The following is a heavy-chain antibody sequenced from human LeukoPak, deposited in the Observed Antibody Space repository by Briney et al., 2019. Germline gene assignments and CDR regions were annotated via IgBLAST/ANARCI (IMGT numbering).Heavy chain of an antibody. D-gene: IGHD3-3*01. V-gene: IGHV3-48*04. CDR1: GFTFSSYN. CDR2: ISSSSSTI. Sequence: PGGSLRLSCAASGFTFSSYNMNWVRQAPGKGLEWVSYISSSSSTIYYADSVKGRFTISRDNAKNSLYLQMDSLRAEDTAVYYCAKSHGMGIFGVATVLDYWGQGTLVTVSS. J-gene: IGHJ4*02. CDR3: AKSHGMGIFGVATVLDY.